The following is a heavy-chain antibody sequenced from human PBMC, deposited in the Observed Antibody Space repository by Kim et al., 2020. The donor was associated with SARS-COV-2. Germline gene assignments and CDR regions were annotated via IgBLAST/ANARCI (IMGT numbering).Heavy chain of an antibody. CDR1: GYTFTSYY. J-gene: IGHJ5*02. D-gene: IGHD5-18*01. CDR3: ARDPRGYSYGYIGPWFDP. V-gene: IGHV1-46*01. CDR2: INPSGGST. Sequence: ASVKVSCKASGYTFTSYYMHWVRQAPGQGLEWMGIINPSGGSTSYAQKFQGRVTMTRDTSTSTVYMELSSLRSEDTAVYYCARDPRGYSYGYIGPWFDPWGQGTLVTVSS.